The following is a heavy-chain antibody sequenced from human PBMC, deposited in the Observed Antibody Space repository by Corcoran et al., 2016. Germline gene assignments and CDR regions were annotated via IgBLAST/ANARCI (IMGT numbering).Heavy chain of an antibody. J-gene: IGHJ4*02. V-gene: IGHV4-39*07. CDR1: GGSISSSSYY. CDR3: ARDCLLDYYDSSGYYDY. CDR2: IYYSGST. Sequence: QLQLQESGPGLVKPSETLSLTCTVSGGSISSSSYYWGWIRQPPGKGLEWIGSIYYSGSTYYNPSLKSRVTISVDTSKNQFSLKLSSVTAADTAVYYCARDCLLDYYDSSGYYDYWGQGTLVTVSS. D-gene: IGHD3-22*01.